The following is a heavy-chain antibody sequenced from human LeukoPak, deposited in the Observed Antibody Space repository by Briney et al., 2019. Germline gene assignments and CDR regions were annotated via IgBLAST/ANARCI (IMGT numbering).Heavy chain of an antibody. CDR1: GGSISSGGYY. Sequence: SQTLSLTCTVSGGSISSGGYYWSWIRQHPGKGLEWIGYIYYSGSTYYNPSLKSRVTISVDTSKNQFSLKLSSVTAADTAVYYCARERLAPYNWFDPWGQGTLVTVSS. D-gene: IGHD6-19*01. CDR2: IYYSGST. J-gene: IGHJ5*02. V-gene: IGHV4-31*03. CDR3: ARERLAPYNWFDP.